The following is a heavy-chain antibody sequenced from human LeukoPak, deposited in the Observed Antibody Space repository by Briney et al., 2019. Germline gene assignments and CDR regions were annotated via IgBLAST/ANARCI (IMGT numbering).Heavy chain of an antibody. J-gene: IGHJ4*02. D-gene: IGHD3-3*01. CDR2: ISYDGSNK. Sequence: GGSLRLSCAASGFTFSSYAMHWVRQAPGKGLEWVAVISYDGSNKYYADSVKGRFTISRGNSKNTLYLQMNSLRAEDTAVYYCAKDRWSGFIDYWGQGTLVTVSS. CDR3: AKDRWSGFIDY. CDR1: GFTFSSYA. V-gene: IGHV3-30-3*01.